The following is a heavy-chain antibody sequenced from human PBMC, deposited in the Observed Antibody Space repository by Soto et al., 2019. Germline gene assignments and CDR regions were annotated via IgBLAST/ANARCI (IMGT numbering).Heavy chain of an antibody. V-gene: IGHV1-3*01. D-gene: IGHD6-19*01. J-gene: IGHJ4*02. CDR2: INAGNGNT. Sequence: GASVKVSCKASGYTFTSYAMHCVRQAPGQRLEWMGWINAGNGNTKYSQKFQGRVTITRDTSASTAYMELSSLRSEDTAVYYCARAYSSGWPTFDYWGQGTLVTVSS. CDR1: GYTFTSYA. CDR3: ARAYSSGWPTFDY.